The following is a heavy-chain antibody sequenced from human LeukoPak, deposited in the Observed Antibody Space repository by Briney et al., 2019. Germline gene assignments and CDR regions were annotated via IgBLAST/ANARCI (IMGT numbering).Heavy chain of an antibody. J-gene: IGHJ4*02. CDR1: GGSFSGYY. CDR2: INHSGST. V-gene: IGHV4-34*01. Sequence: SETLSLTCAVYGGSFSGYYWSWIRQPPGKGQEWIGEINHSGSTNYNPSLKSRVTISVDTSKNQFSLKLSSVTAADTAVYYCARGPSLYDSSGFHFDYWGQGTLVTVSS. D-gene: IGHD3-22*01. CDR3: ARGPSLYDSSGFHFDY.